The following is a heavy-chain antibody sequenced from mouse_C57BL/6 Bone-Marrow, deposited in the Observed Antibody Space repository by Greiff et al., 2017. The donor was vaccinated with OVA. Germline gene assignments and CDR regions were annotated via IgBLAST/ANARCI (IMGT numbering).Heavy chain of an antibody. J-gene: IGHJ2*01. CDR3: ARFWDSSGYFDY. CDR2: IYPRSGNT. V-gene: IGHV1-81*01. CDR1: GYTFTSYG. Sequence: VQLQQSGAELARPGASVKLSCKASGYTFTSYGISWVKQRTGQGLEWIGEIYPRSGNTYYNEKFKGKATLTADKSSSTAYMELRSLTSEDSAVYFCARFWDSSGYFDYWGQGTTLTVSS. D-gene: IGHD3-2*02.